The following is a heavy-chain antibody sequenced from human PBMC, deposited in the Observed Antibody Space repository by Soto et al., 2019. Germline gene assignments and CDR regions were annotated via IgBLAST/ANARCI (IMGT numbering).Heavy chain of an antibody. V-gene: IGHV1-2*02. J-gene: IGHJ5*02. CDR3: AKGGSSWTEWFDP. D-gene: IGHD6-13*01. CDR1: GYPLTAKY. Sequence: VSCKASGYPLTAKYLHWVRQAPGQGLEWMGWINPSSGGTKEAQKFRGRVTMTRDTSISAAYMELSRLTSDDTAVYYCAKGGSSWTEWFDPWGQGTLVTVSS. CDR2: INPSSGGT.